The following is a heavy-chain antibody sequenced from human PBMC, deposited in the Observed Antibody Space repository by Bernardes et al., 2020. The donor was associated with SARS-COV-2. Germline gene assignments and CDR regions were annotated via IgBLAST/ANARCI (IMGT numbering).Heavy chain of an antibody. V-gene: IGHV1-8*01. CDR2: MNPNNGDT. D-gene: IGHD2-8*02. CDR1: GYTFTYYD. Sequence: SVKVSCKASGYTFTYYDINWVRQAPGQGLEWMGWMNPNNGDTNYAEKFQGRIIMTRNTSAGTAYMELSSLRSEDTAFYYCALRGTVSAYYFYAMDVWGQGTTVTVSS. J-gene: IGHJ6*02. CDR3: ALRGTVSAYYFYAMDV.